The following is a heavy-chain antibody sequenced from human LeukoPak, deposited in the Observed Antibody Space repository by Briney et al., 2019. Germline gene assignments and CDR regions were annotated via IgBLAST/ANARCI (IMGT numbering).Heavy chain of an antibody. D-gene: IGHD3-16*02. CDR2: INHSGST. J-gene: IGHJ4*02. CDR1: GFTFSSYW. Sequence: GSLRLSCAASGFTFSSYWMSWVRQPPGKGLEWIGEINHSGSTNYNPSLKSRVTISVDTSKNQFSLKLSSVTAADTAVYYCARGLTWGSYRIDYWGQGTLVTVSS. CDR3: ARGLTWGSYRIDY. V-gene: IGHV4-34*01.